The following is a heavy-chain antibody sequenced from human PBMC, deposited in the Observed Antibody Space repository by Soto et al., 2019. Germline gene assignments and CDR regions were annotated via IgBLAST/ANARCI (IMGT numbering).Heavy chain of an antibody. CDR2: INAGNGNT. CDR3: ARGGYFDSSNYLAY. V-gene: IGHV1-3*01. CDR1: GYTFTSYA. D-gene: IGHD3-22*01. Sequence: ASVKVSCKASGYTFTSYAMHWVRQAPGRRLGWMGWINAGNGNTKYSQKFQGRVIITRDTSASTAYMELSSLRSEDTAVYYCARGGYFDSSNYLAYWGLGTLVTVSS. J-gene: IGHJ4*02.